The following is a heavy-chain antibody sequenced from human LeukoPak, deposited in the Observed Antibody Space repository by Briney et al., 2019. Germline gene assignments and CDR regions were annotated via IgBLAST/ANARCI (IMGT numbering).Heavy chain of an antibody. J-gene: IGHJ2*01. CDR2: MRSDGYT. Sequence: SETLSLTCTVSGDSISNYYGTWIRQPAGKGLESIGRMRSDGYTNYNPSLKSRVTLSRDTSKNQFSLKLTSVTAADTAVYYCAIDGASNYGDYWYFLLWGRGTLVTVSS. D-gene: IGHD4-17*01. CDR1: GDSISNYY. V-gene: IGHV4-4*07. CDR3: AIDGASNYGDYWYFLL.